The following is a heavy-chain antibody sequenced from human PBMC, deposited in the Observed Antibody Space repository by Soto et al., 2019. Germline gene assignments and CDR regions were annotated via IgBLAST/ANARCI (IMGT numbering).Heavy chain of an antibody. V-gene: IGHV3-74*01. Sequence: GGSLRLSCAASGFTFSSYWMHWVRQAPGKGLVWVSRINSDGSSTSYADSVKGRFTISRDNAKNSVYLQMNSLSADDTAIYYCARGGREITRHLDYWGQGTLVTVSS. CDR2: INSDGSST. CDR3: ARGGREITRHLDY. D-gene: IGHD3-10*01. J-gene: IGHJ4*02. CDR1: GFTFSSYW.